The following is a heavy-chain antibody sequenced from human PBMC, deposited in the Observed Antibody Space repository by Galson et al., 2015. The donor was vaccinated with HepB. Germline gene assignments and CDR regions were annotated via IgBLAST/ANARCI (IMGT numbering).Heavy chain of an antibody. CDR2: ISGSGGST. CDR1: GFTFSSYA. Sequence: SLRLSCAASGFTFSSYAMSWVRQAPGKGLEWVSAISGSGGSTYYADSVKGRFTISRDNSKNTLYLQMNSLRAEDTAVYYCAKDYSPDYYGSGSYFPWDYWGQGTLVTVSS. J-gene: IGHJ4*02. D-gene: IGHD3-10*01. CDR3: AKDYSPDYYGSGSYFPWDY. V-gene: IGHV3-23*01.